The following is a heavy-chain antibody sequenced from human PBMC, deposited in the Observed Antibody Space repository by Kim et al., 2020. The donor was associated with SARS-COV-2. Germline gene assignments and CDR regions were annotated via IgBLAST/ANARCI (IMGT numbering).Heavy chain of an antibody. CDR2: INSDGSST. CDR1: GFTFSSYW. CDR3: ARDYGSLDFWSGWAPHYGMDV. D-gene: IGHD3-3*01. V-gene: IGHV3-74*01. Sequence: GGSLRLSCAASGFTFSSYWMHWVRQAPGKGLVWVSRINSDGSSTSYADSVKVRFTISRDNAKNTLYLQMNSLRAEDTAVYYCARDYGSLDFWSGWAPHYGMDVWGQGTTVTVSS. J-gene: IGHJ6*02.